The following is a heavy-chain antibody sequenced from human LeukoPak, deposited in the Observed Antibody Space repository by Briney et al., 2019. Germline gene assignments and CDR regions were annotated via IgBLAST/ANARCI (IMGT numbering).Heavy chain of an antibody. Sequence: SETLSLTCTVSGGSININTYYWGWIRQPPGKGLEWIGSIYYSGSTYYNPSLKSQVTISVDTSKNQFSLKLSSVTAADTAVYYCARASHGWYFDLWGRGTLVTVSS. CDR1: GGSININTYY. V-gene: IGHV4-39*07. D-gene: IGHD6-6*01. CDR3: ARASHGWYFDL. J-gene: IGHJ2*01. CDR2: IYYSGST.